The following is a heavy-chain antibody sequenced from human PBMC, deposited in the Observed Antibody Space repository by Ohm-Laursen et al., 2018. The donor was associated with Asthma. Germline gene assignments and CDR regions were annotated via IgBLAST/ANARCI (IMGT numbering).Heavy chain of an antibody. Sequence: SLRLSCTASGSTFTSNSMIWVRQAPGTGLEWVSSISSQGSYIYYADSVKGRFTISRDNAKNSLYLQMNSLRAEDTAVYYCARDISWSRGMDVWGQGTTVTVSS. D-gene: IGHD3-3*02. J-gene: IGHJ6*02. CDR2: ISSQGSYI. CDR1: GSTFTSNS. CDR3: ARDISWSRGMDV. V-gene: IGHV3-21*04.